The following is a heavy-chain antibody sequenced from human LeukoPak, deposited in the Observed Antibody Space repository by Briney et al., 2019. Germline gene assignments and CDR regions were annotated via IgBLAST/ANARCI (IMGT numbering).Heavy chain of an antibody. CDR2: INPNSGGT. CDR1: GYTFTSYY. J-gene: IGHJ4*02. D-gene: IGHD6-19*01. CDR3: AGSEPGYSSGPADY. V-gene: IGHV1-2*02. Sequence: ASVKVSCKASGYTFTSYYMHWVRQAPGQGLEWMGWINPNSGGTNYAQKFQGRVTMTRDTSISTAYMELSRLRSDDTAVYYCAGSEPGYSSGPADYWGQGTLVTVSS.